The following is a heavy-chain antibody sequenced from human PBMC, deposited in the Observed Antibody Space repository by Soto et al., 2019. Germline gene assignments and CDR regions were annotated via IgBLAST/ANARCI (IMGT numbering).Heavy chain of an antibody. J-gene: IGHJ4*02. D-gene: IGHD3-22*01. CDR1: GGAFSSYA. V-gene: IGHV1-69*06. CDR3: ARWVWDYDSSGYSLAYEDY. Sequence: GASVKVSCKASGGAFSSYAISWVRQAPGQGLEWMGGIIPIFGTANYAQRFQGRVTITADKSTSTAYMELSSLRSEDTAVYYCARWVWDYDSSGYSLAYEDYWGQGTLVTVSS. CDR2: IIPIFGTA.